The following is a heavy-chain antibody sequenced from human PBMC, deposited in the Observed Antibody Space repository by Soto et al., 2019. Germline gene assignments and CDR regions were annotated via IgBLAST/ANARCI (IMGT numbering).Heavy chain of an antibody. CDR3: AKDVGAYCGGDCYSGFDY. D-gene: IGHD2-21*02. CDR1: GFTFSSYA. J-gene: IGHJ4*02. Sequence: GGSLRLSCAASGFTFSSYAMSWVRQAPGKGLEWVSAISGSGGSTYYADSVKGRFTISRDNSKNTLYLQMNSLRAEDTAVYYCAKDVGAYCGGDCYSGFDYWGQGTLVTVSS. V-gene: IGHV3-23*01. CDR2: ISGSGGST.